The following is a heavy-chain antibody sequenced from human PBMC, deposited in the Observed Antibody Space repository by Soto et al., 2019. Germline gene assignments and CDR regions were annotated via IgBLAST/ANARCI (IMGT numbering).Heavy chain of an antibody. V-gene: IGHV3-23*01. Sequence: GGSLRLSCAASGFSFSSYAMSWVRQAPGKGLEWVSTISGSGGSTYYADSVKGRFTISRDNSKNTLYLQMNSLRAEDTAVYYCARDTMLLVFSWFYYYGMYVCGQGTTVTVS. J-gene: IGHJ6*02. D-gene: IGHD3-22*01. CDR1: GFSFSSYA. CDR3: ARDTMLLVFSWFYYYGMYV. CDR2: ISGSGGST.